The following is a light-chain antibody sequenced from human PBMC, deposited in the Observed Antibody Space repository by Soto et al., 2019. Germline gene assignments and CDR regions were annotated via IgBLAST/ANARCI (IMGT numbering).Light chain of an antibody. CDR3: QKFKTAPLT. CDR1: QAISVY. J-gene: IGKJ5*01. Sequence: DIQMTQSPSSLSASVGDRVTITCRASQAISVYLAWYQQKPGKVPKLLIYSASTLQSGIPSRFSGSGSGTDFTVTISSLQPEDVATYYCQKFKTAPLTFGQETRLEMK. CDR2: SAS. V-gene: IGKV1-27*01.